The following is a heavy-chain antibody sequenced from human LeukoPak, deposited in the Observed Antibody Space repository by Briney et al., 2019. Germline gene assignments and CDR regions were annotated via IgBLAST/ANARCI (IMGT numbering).Heavy chain of an antibody. CDR3: AGSGYSTFDY. CDR1: GYSISSGYY. J-gene: IGHJ4*02. D-gene: IGHD3-3*01. V-gene: IGHV4-38-2*01. CDR2: LYQTDST. Sequence: SETLSLTCAVSGYSISSGYYWGCIRQPPGKGLEWIGSLYQTDSTYYSPSLKSRVTISIDTSKNQFSLKLGSVTAADTAVYYCAGSGYSTFDYWGQGTLVTVSS.